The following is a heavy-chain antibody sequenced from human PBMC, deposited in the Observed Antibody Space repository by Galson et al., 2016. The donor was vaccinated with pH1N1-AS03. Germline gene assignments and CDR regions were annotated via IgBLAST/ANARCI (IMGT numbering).Heavy chain of an antibody. D-gene: IGHD3-16*01. CDR2: IIPIFGTA. CDR3: ARGGGYGANFDY. CDR1: GGTFNSYA. Sequence: SVKVSCKASGGTFNSYAISWVRQAPGQGLEWMGGIIPIFGTANNAQKFQGRVTISADESTRIAYMELSSLRSEDTAVYYCARGGGYGANFDYWGRGTLVTV. J-gene: IGHJ4*02. V-gene: IGHV1-69*13.